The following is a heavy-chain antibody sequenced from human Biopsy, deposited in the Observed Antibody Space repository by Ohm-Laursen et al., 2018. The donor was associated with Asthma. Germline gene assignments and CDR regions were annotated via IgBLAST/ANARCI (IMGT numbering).Heavy chain of an antibody. Sequence: SVQVSCKISGYSLTDLSMHWVRQAPGQGSEWMGGHDHEEGGTVNARRFQGRVTMTEDTSTDTAYMELSSLSSDDTAVYYCASDFPKDYVRYNFQFWGQGTLVTVSS. V-gene: IGHV1-24*01. CDR2: HDHEEGGT. CDR3: ASDFPKDYVRYNFQF. D-gene: IGHD4-17*01. J-gene: IGHJ4*02. CDR1: GYSLTDLS.